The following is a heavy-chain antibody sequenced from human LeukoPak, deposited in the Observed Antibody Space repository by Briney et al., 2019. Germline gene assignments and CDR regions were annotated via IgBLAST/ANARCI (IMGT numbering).Heavy chain of an antibody. CDR1: GFTFSSYS. Sequence: GVSLRLSCAASGFTFSSYSMNWVRQAPGKGLEWVSSISSSSSYIYYADSVKGRFTISRDNAKNSLYLQMNSLRAEDTAVYYCARDRASGFVVVTASYAFDIWGQGTVVTVSS. CDR3: ARDRASGFVVVTASYAFDI. CDR2: ISSSSSYI. V-gene: IGHV3-21*01. D-gene: IGHD2-21*02. J-gene: IGHJ3*02.